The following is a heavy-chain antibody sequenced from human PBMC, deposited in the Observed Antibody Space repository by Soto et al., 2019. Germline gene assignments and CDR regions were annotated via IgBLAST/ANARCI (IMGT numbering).Heavy chain of an antibody. V-gene: IGHV3-53*01. J-gene: IGHJ4*02. CDR2: IWNDGNT. D-gene: IGHD4-4*01. CDR1: GFTVSTNQ. Sequence: EVQVVESGGGLTQPGGSLRLSCAVSGFTVSTNQVTWVRQATGKGLQWVSAIWNDGNTFYADSVKGRFTISRYNSKNTVFLQMNSLRAEDTAVYYCTGYGGNSVWGQGALVTVSS. CDR3: TGYGGNSV.